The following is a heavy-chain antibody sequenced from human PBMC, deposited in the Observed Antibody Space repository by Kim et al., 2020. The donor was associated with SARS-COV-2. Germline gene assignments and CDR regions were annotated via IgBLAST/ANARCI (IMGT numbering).Heavy chain of an antibody. CDR3: ARVYGITMVRGVMDY. CDR1: GFTFSSYS. Sequence: GGSLRLSCAASGFTFSSYSMNWVRQAPGKGLEWVSSISSSSSYIYYADSLKGRFTISRDNAKNSLYLQMNSLRAEDTAVYYCARVYGITMVRGVMDYWGQGTLVTVSS. V-gene: IGHV3-21*01. D-gene: IGHD3-10*01. CDR2: ISSSSSYI. J-gene: IGHJ4*02.